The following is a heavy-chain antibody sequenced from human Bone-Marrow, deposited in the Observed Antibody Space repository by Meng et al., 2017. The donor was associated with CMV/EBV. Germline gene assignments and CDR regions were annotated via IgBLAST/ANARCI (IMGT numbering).Heavy chain of an antibody. CDR1: GFTFSSYW. CDR3: ARVVIGWLSSNWFDP. J-gene: IGHJ5*02. V-gene: IGHV3-74*01. D-gene: IGHD3-22*01. CDR2: INSDGSST. Sequence: GESLKISCAASGFTFSSYWMHWVRQAPGKGLVWVSRINSDGSSTSYADSVKGRFTISRDNAENTLYLQMNSLRAEDTAVYYCARVVIGWLSSNWFDPWGQGTLVTVSS.